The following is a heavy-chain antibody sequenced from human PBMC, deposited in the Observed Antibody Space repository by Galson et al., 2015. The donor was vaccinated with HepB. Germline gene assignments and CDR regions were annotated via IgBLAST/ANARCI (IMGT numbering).Heavy chain of an antibody. CDR3: AREGAAGTALVDY. J-gene: IGHJ4*02. CDR1: GFTFSSYS. CDR2: ISSSSSTI. V-gene: IGHV3-48*01. D-gene: IGHD6-13*01. Sequence: SLRLSCAASGFTFSSYSMNWVRQAPGKGLEWVSYISSSSSTIYYADSVEGRFTISRDNAKNSLYLQMNSLRAEDTAVYYCAREGAAGTALVDYWGQGTLVTVSS.